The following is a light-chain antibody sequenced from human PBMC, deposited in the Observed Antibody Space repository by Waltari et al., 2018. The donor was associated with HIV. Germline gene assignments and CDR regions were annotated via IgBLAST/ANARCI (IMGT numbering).Light chain of an antibody. J-gene: IGKJ3*01. CDR2: DAS. CDR1: QNIRNY. Sequence: EIVLTQSPVTLSLSPGERANLSCRASQNIRNYVGWYQQKSGHPPRLLIYDASTRDTGIPARFSGAGSGTDFTLTIDSLEPEDFAMYYCQQRSNWPGTFGPGTRVDVK. CDR3: QQRSNWPGT. V-gene: IGKV3-11*01.